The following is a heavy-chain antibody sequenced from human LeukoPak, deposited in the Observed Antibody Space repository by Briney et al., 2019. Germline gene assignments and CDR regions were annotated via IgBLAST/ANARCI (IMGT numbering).Heavy chain of an antibody. J-gene: IGHJ6*02. CDR3: ARERITMVRGYYYYGMDV. V-gene: IGHV3-11*01. CDR1: GFTFSDYY. CDR2: ISSSGSTI. D-gene: IGHD3-10*01. Sequence: GGSLRLSCAASGFTFSDYYMSWIRQAPGKGLEWVSYISSSGSTIYYADSVKGRFTISRDNAKNSLYLQMNSLRAEDTAVYYCARERITMVRGYYYYGMDVWGQGTTVTVSS.